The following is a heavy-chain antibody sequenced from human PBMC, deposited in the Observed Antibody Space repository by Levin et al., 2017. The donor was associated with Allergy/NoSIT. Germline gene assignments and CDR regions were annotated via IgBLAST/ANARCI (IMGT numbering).Heavy chain of an antibody. D-gene: IGHD2-21*02. J-gene: IGHJ4*02. CDR2: ISGSGTII. V-gene: IGHV3-11*01. Sequence: NPGGSLRLSCAASGFTFSDYYMSWIRRAPGRGLEWVSYISGSGTIIYYGDSVKGRFTISRDNAKNSLYLQMNSLSAEDTAVYYCARVTRCGGDCYFLDFWGQGALVTVSS. CDR3: ARVTRCGGDCYFLDF. CDR1: GFTFSDYY.